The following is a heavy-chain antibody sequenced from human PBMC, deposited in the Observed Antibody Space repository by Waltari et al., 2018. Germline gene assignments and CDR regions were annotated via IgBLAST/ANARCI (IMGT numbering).Heavy chain of an antibody. V-gene: IGHV1-69-2*01. D-gene: IGHD3-10*01. CDR3: AAALGGGISASRPFHF. Sequence: EVQLLQSGAEVKKPGTPVKISCKVSGDTFTDNYIHWIQQAPGKGLQWMGLLDPEDGQAVYAEKFQGRVTMTADTSIHTAYMELTSLTSEDTAFYYCAAALGGGISASRPFHFWGLGTMITVSS. J-gene: IGHJ3*01. CDR2: LDPEDGQA. CDR1: GDTFTDNY.